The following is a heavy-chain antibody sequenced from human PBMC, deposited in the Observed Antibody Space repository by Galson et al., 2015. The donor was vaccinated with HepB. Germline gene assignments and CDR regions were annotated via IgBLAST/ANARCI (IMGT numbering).Heavy chain of an antibody. V-gene: IGHV1-18*01. J-gene: IGHJ4*02. D-gene: IGHD6-19*01. Sequence: SVKVSCKASGYTYTSYGISWVRQAPGQGLEWMGWISAYNGNTNYAQKLQGRVTMTTDTSTSTAYMELSSLRSEDTAVYYCARSIAVAGGCGDYWGQGTLVTVSS. CDR2: ISAYNGNT. CDR3: ARSIAVAGGCGDY. CDR1: GYTYTSYG.